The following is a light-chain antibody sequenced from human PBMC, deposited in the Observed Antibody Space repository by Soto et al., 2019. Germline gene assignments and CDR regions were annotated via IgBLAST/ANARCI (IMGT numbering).Light chain of an antibody. V-gene: IGKV1-5*03. Sequence: DIQMTQSPSTLSASVGDRVTITCRASQSISSWLAWYQQKPGKAPKLLIYKASSLESGVPSRFSGSGSGTEFTLTISSLLPDDFATYYCQQYNSFSSGYTFGQGTKLE. CDR1: QSISSW. CDR2: KAS. CDR3: QQYNSFSSGYT. J-gene: IGKJ2*01.